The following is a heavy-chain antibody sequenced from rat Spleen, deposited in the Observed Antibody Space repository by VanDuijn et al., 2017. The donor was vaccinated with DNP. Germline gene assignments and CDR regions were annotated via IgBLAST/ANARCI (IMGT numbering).Heavy chain of an antibody. D-gene: IGHD1-11*01. V-gene: IGHV5-17*01. J-gene: IGHJ3*01. CDR1: GFTFSDYA. Sequence: EVQLVESGGGLVQPGRSLKLSCAASGFTFSDYAMAWVRQAPKKGLEWVATISYDGSRTYYRESVKGRFTISRDNAKSTLYLQMDSLRSEDTATYYCARLNGGYHWFAYWGQGTLVTVSS. CDR3: ARLNGGYHWFAY. CDR2: ISYDGSRT.